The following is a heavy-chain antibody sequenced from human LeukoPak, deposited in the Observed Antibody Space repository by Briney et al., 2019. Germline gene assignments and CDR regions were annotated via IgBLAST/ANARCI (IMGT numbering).Heavy chain of an antibody. CDR2: INSDGSST. CDR1: GFTFSSYW. V-gene: IGHV3-74*01. D-gene: IGHD6-13*01. Sequence: GGSLRLSCAASGFTFSSYWMHWVRQAPGKGLVWVSRINSDGSSTSYADSVKGRLTISRDNAKNTLYLKMNSLRAEDTAVYYCARQEQGFRISSYFDYWVQGTLVTVSS. J-gene: IGHJ4*02. CDR3: ARQEQGFRISSYFDY.